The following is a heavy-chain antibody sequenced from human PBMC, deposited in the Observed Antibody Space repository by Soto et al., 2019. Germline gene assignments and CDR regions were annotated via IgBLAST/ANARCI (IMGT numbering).Heavy chain of an antibody. CDR1: GGSISTYY. CDR2: VYHIGST. D-gene: IGHD3-3*01. Sequence: QVQLQESGPGLVKPSETLSLTCTVSGGSISTYYWSWIRQPPGKGLEWIGYVYHIGSTKYNPSLKSRVTISVDTSKNQFSLKLNSVSAADTALYYCARDGSGVDFWDGPYDFDYWGKGTLVTVSS. V-gene: IGHV4-59*01. J-gene: IGHJ4*02. CDR3: ARDGSGVDFWDGPYDFDY.